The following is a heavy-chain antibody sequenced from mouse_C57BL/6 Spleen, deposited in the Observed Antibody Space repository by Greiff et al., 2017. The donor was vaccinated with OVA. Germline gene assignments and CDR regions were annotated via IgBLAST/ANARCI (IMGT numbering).Heavy chain of an antibody. J-gene: IGHJ3*01. V-gene: IGHV1-5*01. CDR1: GYTFTSYW. CDR3: TLFYDYDSAWCAY. Sequence: VQLQQSGTVLARPGASVKMSCKTSGYTFTSYWMHWVKQRPGQGLEWIGAIYPGDSDTSYNQKFKGKAKMTAVTSASTAYLELSSLTNEDSAVYYCTLFYDYDSAWCAYWGQGTLVTVSA. D-gene: IGHD2-4*01. CDR2: IYPGDSDT.